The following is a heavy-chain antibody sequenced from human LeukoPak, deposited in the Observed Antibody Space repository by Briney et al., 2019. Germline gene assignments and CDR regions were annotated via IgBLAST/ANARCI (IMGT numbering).Heavy chain of an antibody. V-gene: IGHV3-21*01. J-gene: IGHJ6*03. CDR1: GFTFSSYA. D-gene: IGHD1-26*01. CDR3: ARDPATYYMDV. Sequence: GGSLRLSCAASGFTFSSYAMHWVRQAPGKGLEWVSSISSSSSYIYYADSVEGRFTISRDNAKNSLYLQMNSLRAEDTAVYYCARDPATYYMDVWGKGTTVTVSS. CDR2: ISSSSSYI.